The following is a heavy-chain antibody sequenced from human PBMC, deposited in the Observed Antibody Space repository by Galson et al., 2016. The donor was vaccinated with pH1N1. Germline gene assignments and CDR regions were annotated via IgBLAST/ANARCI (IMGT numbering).Heavy chain of an antibody. J-gene: IGHJ4*02. Sequence: SVKVSCKESGYTFNTYNMHWVRQAPGQGLEWMGIINPSGDTTNYAQKFQGRVTLTRDTSANTVYMELSSLRSDDTAVYYSARDFYSGYAGGRLDYWGQGTLVTVSS. CDR2: INPSGDTT. CDR1: GYTFNTYN. V-gene: IGHV1-46*02. CDR3: ARDFYSGYAGGRLDY. D-gene: IGHD2-2*01.